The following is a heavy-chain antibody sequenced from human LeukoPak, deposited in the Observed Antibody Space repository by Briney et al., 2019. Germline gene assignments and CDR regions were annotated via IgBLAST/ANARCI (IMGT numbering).Heavy chain of an antibody. CDR2: ISYDGSNK. CDR1: GFTFSSYV. D-gene: IGHD2-2*01. Sequence: PGGSLRLSCAASGFTFSSYVMHWVRQAPGKGLEWVAVISYDGSNKYYADSVKGRFTISRDNSKNTLSLQMNSLRVEDTAVYYCERHRRYCSGTSCYARYYYYYRAFWGKGTRVTISS. CDR3: ERHRRYCSGTSCYARYYYYYRAF. J-gene: IGHJ6*03. V-gene: IGHV3-30*04.